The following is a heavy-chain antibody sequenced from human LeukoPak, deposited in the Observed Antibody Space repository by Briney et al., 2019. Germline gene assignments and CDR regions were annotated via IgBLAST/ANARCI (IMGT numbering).Heavy chain of an antibody. V-gene: IGHV4-59*10. J-gene: IGHJ4*02. Sequence: SETLSLTCAVYGVSFSGYYWSWIRQPPGKGLQWIGRIYTSGSTNYNPSLKSRVTMSVDTSKNQFSLKLSSVTAADTAVYYCARGGPRIAARPRFDYWGQGTLVTVSS. CDR3: ARGGPRIAARPRFDY. D-gene: IGHD6-6*01. CDR2: IYTSGST. CDR1: GVSFSGYY.